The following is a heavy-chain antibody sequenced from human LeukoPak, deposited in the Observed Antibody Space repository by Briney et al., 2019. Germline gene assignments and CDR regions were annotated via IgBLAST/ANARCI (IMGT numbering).Heavy chain of an antibody. CDR3: SASRNYYYYYYMDV. Sequence: GSLRLSCAASGFTFSSYSMNWVRQAPGKGLEWVSYISSSSSTIYYADSVKGRFTISRDNAKNSLYLQMNSLRAEDTAVYYCSASRNYYYYYYMDVWGKGTTVTVSS. CDR1: GFTFSSYS. CDR2: ISSSSSTI. J-gene: IGHJ6*03. V-gene: IGHV3-48*04.